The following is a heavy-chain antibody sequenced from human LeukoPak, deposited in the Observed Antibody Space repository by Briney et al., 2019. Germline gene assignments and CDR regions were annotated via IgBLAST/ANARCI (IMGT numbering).Heavy chain of an antibody. D-gene: IGHD2-15*01. V-gene: IGHV4-31*03. CDR3: AREWWAATGWKEDYYFDY. CDR1: GGSLISGGPY. CDR2: IYYSGST. J-gene: IGHJ4*02. Sequence: SETLSLTCTVSGGSLISGGPYWGWIRQRPGQGLEWIGYIYYSGSTYYNPSLKSRVTISVDTSKNQFSLKLSSVTAADTAVYYCAREWWAATGWKEDYYFDYWGQGTLVTVSS.